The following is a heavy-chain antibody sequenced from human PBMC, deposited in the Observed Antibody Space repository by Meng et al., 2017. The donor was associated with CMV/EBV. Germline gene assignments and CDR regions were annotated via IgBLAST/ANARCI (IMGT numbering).Heavy chain of an antibody. CDR3: ARGVVVPAAISVRVISVLGYYYYGMDV. Sequence: GESLKISCAASGFTFSSYAMHWVRQAPGKGLEWVAVISYDGSNKYYADSMKGRFTISRDNSKNTLYLQMNSLRAEDTAVYYCARGVVVPAAISVRVISVLGYYYYGMDVWGQGTTVTVSS. J-gene: IGHJ6*02. V-gene: IGHV3-30*04. CDR1: GFTFSSYA. CDR2: ISYDGSNK. D-gene: IGHD2-2*01.